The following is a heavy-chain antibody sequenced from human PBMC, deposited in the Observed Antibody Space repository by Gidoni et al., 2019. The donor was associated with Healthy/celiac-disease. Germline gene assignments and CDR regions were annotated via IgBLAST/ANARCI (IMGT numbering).Heavy chain of an antibody. D-gene: IGHD6-13*01. CDR2: INHSGST. V-gene: IGHV4-34*01. CDR1: GGSFSGYY. CDR3: ASKLAAGTDY. J-gene: IGHJ4*02. Sequence: QVQLQQWGAGLLKPSETLSLTCAVYGGSFSGYYWSWIRQPPGKGLEWIGEINHSGSTNYNPSLKSRVTISVDTSKNQFSLKLSSVTAADTAVYYCASKLAAGTDYWGQGTLVTVSS.